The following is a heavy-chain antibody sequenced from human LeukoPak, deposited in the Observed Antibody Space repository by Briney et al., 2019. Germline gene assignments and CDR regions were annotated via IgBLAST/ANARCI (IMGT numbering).Heavy chain of an antibody. D-gene: IGHD3-3*01. CDR1: GFTFSSYW. Sequence: GGSLRLSCAASGFTFSSYWMSWVRQAPGKGLEWVANIKQDGSEKYYVDSVKGRFTISRDNAKNSLYLEMNSLRAEDTAVYYCARVNDFWSGYSRDDAFDIWGQGTMVTVSS. CDR3: ARVNDFWSGYSRDDAFDI. V-gene: IGHV3-7*03. CDR2: IKQDGSEK. J-gene: IGHJ3*02.